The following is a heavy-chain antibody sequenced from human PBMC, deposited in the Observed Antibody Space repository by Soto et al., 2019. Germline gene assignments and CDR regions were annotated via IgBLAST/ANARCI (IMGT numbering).Heavy chain of an antibody. Sequence: ASVKVSCKASGYTFTSYDINWVRQDTGQGLEWMGWMNPNSGNTDYAQKFQGRVTMTRNTSVSTAYMELSSLRSEDTAVYFCARRLCSGNSCSYYFDYWGQGALVTVSS. D-gene: IGHD2-15*01. J-gene: IGHJ4*02. CDR3: ARRLCSGNSCSYYFDY. CDR2: MNPNSGNT. V-gene: IGHV1-8*01. CDR1: GYTFTSYD.